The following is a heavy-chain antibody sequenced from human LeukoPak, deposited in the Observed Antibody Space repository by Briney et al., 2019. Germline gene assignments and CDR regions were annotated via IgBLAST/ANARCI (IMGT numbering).Heavy chain of an antibody. V-gene: IGHV4-31*03. D-gene: IGHD2-21*01. J-gene: IGHJ4*02. CDR2: IYYSGST. CDR3: ARSLVKPYYFDC. Sequence: SQTLSLTCTVSGASISSGDYYWSWIRQHPGKGLEWLGYIYYSGSTHYNPSLQSRLTTSLDTSKNQFSLRLSSVTAADTAVYFCARSLVKPYYFDCWGQGALVTVSS. CDR1: GASISSGDYY.